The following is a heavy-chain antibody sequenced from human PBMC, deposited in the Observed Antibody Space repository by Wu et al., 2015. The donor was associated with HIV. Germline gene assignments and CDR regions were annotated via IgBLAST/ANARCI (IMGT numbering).Heavy chain of an antibody. D-gene: IGHD3-9*01. J-gene: IGHJ2*01. Sequence: QVQLVQSGAEVKKPGSSVKVSCKTSGDTFSNYVVNWVRQAPGQGLEWMGGSIPIIGRTDYAQKFQGRVTISMDQSTTTAYMELSSLQSEDTAMYFCARGICSVGQIIIVPTGYFSLWGRGTLVTVS. V-gene: IGHV1-69*05. CDR2: SIPIIGRT. CDR1: GDTFSNYV. CDR3: ARGICSVGQIIIVPTGYFSL.